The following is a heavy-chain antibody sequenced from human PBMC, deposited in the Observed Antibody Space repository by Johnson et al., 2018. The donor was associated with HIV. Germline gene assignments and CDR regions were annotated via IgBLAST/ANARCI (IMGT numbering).Heavy chain of an antibody. CDR3: ARVTMIVVVMQAFDI. J-gene: IGHJ3*02. CDR1: GFTFSTYG. Sequence: QVQLVESGGGVVQPGRSLRLSCAVSGFTFSTYGMHWVRQGPGKGLEWVAVIWYDGSNKYYADSVKGRFTISRDNSKNTLYLQMNSLRAEDTAVYYCARVTMIVVVMQAFDIWGRGTVVTVTS. CDR2: IWYDGSNK. V-gene: IGHV3-30*19. D-gene: IGHD3-22*01.